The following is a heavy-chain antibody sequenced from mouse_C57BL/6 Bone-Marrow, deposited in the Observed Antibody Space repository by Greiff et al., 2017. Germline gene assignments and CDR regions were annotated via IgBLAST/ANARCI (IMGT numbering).Heavy chain of an antibody. Sequence: QVQLQQPGAELVMPGASVKLSCKASGYTFTSYWMHWVKQRPGQGLEWIGEIDPSDSHTNYNQKFKGKSTLTVDKSSSTAYMQLSSLTSEDSAVYYCASSNYGYFDVWGTGTTVTVSS. J-gene: IGHJ1*03. CDR1: GYTFTSYW. V-gene: IGHV1-69*01. D-gene: IGHD2-5*01. CDR2: IDPSDSHT. CDR3: ASSNYGYFDV.